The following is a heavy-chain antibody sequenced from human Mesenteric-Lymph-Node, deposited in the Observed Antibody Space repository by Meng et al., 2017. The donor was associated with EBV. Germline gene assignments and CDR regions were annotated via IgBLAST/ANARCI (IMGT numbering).Heavy chain of an antibody. CDR2: ISADNGNT. Sequence: QVRLLQPGAEVKKPGDSVKVSCKASGYRFNSYGISWVRQAPGQGLEWMGWISADNGNTIFAQKFQGRVTMTADSSTSTAYMEVTSLTSDDTAVYYCASGGSGINFDYWGQGTLVTVSS. CDR1: GYRFNSYG. V-gene: IGHV1-18*01. D-gene: IGHD3-10*01. J-gene: IGHJ4*02. CDR3: ASGGSGINFDY.